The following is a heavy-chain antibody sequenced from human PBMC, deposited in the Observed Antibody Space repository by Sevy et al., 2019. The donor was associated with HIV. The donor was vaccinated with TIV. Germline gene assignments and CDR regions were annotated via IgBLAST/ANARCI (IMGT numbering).Heavy chain of an antibody. CDR2: IYPGDSDT. J-gene: IGHJ6*03. Sequence: RGESLKISCKGSGYSFTSYWIGWVRQMPGKGLEWMGIIYPGDSDTRYSPSFQGQVTISADKSISTAYLQWSSLKASDTAMYYCARFGYYYGSGSYIDRALYYYYMDVWGKGTTVTVSS. V-gene: IGHV5-51*01. D-gene: IGHD3-10*01. CDR1: GYSFTSYW. CDR3: ARFGYYYGSGSYIDRALYYYYMDV.